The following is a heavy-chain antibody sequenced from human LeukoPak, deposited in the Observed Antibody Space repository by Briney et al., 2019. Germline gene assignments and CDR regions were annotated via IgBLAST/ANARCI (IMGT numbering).Heavy chain of an antibody. J-gene: IGHJ4*02. CDR1: GFIFSSYW. D-gene: IGHD3-9*01. V-gene: IGHV3-7*01. CDR2: INEDGSEQ. CDR3: ARPPLRYFDWLIDY. Sequence: GGSLRLSCAASGFIFSSYWMTWVRQAAGKGLEWVANINEDGSEQYYVDSVKGRFTISRDNAKNSLYLQMSSLRAEDTAVYYCARPPLRYFDWLIDYWGQGTLVTVS.